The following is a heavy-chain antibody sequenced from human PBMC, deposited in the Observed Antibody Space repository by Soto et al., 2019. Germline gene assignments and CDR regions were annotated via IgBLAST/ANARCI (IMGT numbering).Heavy chain of an antibody. V-gene: IGHV3-74*01. J-gene: IGHJ5*02. Sequence: GSLRLSCAASGFTFSSYWMHWVRQAPGKGLVWVSRINSDGSSTSYADSGKGRFTISRDNAKNTLYLQMNSLRAEDTAVYYCARVAVAGRVNWFDPWGQGTLVTVSS. CDR2: INSDGSST. CDR3: ARVAVAGRVNWFDP. CDR1: GFTFSSYW. D-gene: IGHD6-19*01.